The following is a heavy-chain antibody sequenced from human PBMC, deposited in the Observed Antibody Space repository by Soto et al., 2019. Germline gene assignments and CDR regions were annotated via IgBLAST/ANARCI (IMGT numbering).Heavy chain of an antibody. J-gene: IGHJ4*02. CDR2: IYYSGST. V-gene: IGHV4-59*01. Sequence: SETLSLTCTVSGGSISSYYWSWIRQPPGKGLEWIGNIYYSGSTNYNPSLRSRVTISVDTSKNQFSLKLSSVTAADTAVYYCATSRTGYSFRFDYWGQGTLVTVSS. D-gene: IGHD3-9*01. CDR3: ATSRTGYSFRFDY. CDR1: GGSISSYY.